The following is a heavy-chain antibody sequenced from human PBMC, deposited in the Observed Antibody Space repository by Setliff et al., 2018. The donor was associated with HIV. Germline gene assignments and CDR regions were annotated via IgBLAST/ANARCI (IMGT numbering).Heavy chain of an antibody. V-gene: IGHV4-4*08. Sequence: PSETLSLTCTVPGGSIGGYYWSWIRQPPGTGLEWLGCISSGGSTNYNPSRERRVTISLDTSKHQFSLRLTAVPAADTAVYYCARVRSYGSAYDAFDVWGPGTMVTVSS. D-gene: IGHD3-10*01. J-gene: IGHJ3*01. CDR1: GGSIGGYY. CDR2: ISSGGST. CDR3: ARVRSYGSAYDAFDV.